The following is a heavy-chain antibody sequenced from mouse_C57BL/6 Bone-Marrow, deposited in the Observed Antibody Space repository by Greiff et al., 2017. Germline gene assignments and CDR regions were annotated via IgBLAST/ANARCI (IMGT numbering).Heavy chain of an antibody. J-gene: IGHJ3*01. CDR3: AREALWDGFAY. CDR2: ISYDGSN. Sequence: EVKLQESGPGLVKPSQSLSLTCSVTGYSITSGYYWNWIRQFPGNKLEWMGYISYDGSNNYNPSLKNRISITRDTSKNQFFLKLNSVTTEDTATYYCAREALWDGFAYWGQGTLVTVSA. D-gene: IGHD4-1*01. V-gene: IGHV3-6*01. CDR1: GYSITSGYY.